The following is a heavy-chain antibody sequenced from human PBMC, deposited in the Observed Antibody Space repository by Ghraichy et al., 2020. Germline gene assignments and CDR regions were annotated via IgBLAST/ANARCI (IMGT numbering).Heavy chain of an antibody. Sequence: GESLNISCKGSGYSFTSYWIGWVRQMPGKGLEWMGIIYPGDSDTRYSPSFQGQVTISADKSISTAYLQWSSLQASDTAMYYCARPPIYCSSTSCYYDYWGQGTLVTVSS. V-gene: IGHV5-51*01. J-gene: IGHJ4*02. CDR1: GYSFTSYW. CDR3: ARPPIYCSSTSCYYDY. D-gene: IGHD2-2*01. CDR2: IYPGDSDT.